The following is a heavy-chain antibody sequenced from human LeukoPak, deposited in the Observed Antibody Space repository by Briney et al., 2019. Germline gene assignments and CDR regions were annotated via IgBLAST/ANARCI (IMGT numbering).Heavy chain of an antibody. V-gene: IGHV1-2*02. CDR1: GYTFTGYC. CDR2: INTHNGAT. J-gene: IGHJ4*02. D-gene: IGHD1-26*01. Sequence: GASVKVSCKPSGYTFTGYCLNWVRQAPGQGLEWMGWINTHNGATNYAQHFQGRVTMTTDTAVTTAYMDLDGLISDDAAVYFCARGPIGGLRKGFDIWGQGTLVTVSS. CDR3: ARGPIGGLRKGFDI.